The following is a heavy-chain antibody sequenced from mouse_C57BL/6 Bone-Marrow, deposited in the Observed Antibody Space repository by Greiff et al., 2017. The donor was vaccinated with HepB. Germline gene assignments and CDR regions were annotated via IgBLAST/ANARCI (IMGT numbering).Heavy chain of an antibody. Sequence: VQLQQPGAELVKPGASVKISCKASGYTFTDYYMNWVKQSHGKSLEWIGDINPNNGGTSYNQKFKGKATLTVDKSSSTAYMELRSLTSEDAAVYYCARYPLYYGSPWFAYWGQGTLVTVSA. CDR3: ARYPLYYGSPWFAY. CDR1: GYTFTDYY. CDR2: INPNNGGT. D-gene: IGHD1-1*01. J-gene: IGHJ3*01. V-gene: IGHV1-26*01.